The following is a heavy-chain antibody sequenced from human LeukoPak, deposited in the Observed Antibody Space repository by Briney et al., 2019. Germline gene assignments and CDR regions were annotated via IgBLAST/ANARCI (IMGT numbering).Heavy chain of an antibody. CDR1: VYTFTSYG. Sequence: ASVKASCKASVYTFTSYGISWVRQAPGQGLEWMGWISAYNGNTNYAQKLQGRVTMTTDTSTSTAYMELRSLRSDDTAVYYCASSGYGSPSFDIWGQGTMVTVSS. CDR3: ASSGYGSPSFDI. CDR2: ISAYNGNT. D-gene: IGHD1-1*01. V-gene: IGHV1-18*01. J-gene: IGHJ3*02.